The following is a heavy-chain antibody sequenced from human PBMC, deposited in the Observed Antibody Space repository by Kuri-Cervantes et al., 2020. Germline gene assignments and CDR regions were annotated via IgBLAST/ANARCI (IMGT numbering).Heavy chain of an antibody. J-gene: IGHJ4*02. D-gene: IGHD4-17*01. CDR1: GYTFTSYY. CDR2: INLSGGST. V-gene: IGHV1-46*01. CDR3: AKDGPGYGEDFDY. Sequence: ASVKVSCKASGYTFTSYYMHWVRQAPGQGLEWMGIINLSGGSTNYAQKFQGRVTMTRDTSTSTVYMELSSLRSEDTAVYYCAKDGPGYGEDFDYWGQGTLVTSPQ.